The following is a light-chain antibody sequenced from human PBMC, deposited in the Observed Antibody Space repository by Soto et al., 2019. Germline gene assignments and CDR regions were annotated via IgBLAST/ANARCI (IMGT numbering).Light chain of an antibody. CDR2: DAS. CDR1: QGISSA. J-gene: IGKJ4*01. V-gene: IGKV1-13*02. CDR3: QQFNSDHLT. Sequence: AIQLTQSPSSLSASVGDRVTITCRASQGISSALAWYQQKPGKAPKLLIYDASTLESGVPSRFSGSGSGTDVTLTISSLQPEDFATYYCQQFNSDHLTFGGGTKVEIK.